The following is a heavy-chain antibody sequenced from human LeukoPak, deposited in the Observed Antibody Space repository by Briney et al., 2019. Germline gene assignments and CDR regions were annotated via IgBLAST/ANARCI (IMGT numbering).Heavy chain of an antibody. Sequence: GGSLRLSCAASGFTFSSYGMHWVRQAPGKGLEWVAFIRYDGSNKYYADSVKGRFTISRDNSKNTLYLQMNSLRAEDTAVYYCAKEIVVVPAAIWVCFDYWGQGTLVTVSS. J-gene: IGHJ4*02. CDR1: GFTFSSYG. V-gene: IGHV3-30*02. CDR3: AKEIVVVPAAIWVCFDY. D-gene: IGHD2-2*02. CDR2: IRYDGSNK.